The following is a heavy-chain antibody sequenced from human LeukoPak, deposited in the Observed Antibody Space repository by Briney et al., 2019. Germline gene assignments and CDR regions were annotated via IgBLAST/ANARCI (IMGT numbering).Heavy chain of an antibody. CDR2: IYYSGST. V-gene: IGHV4-59*01. CDR3: ARDSGLDAFDI. D-gene: IGHD3-10*01. CDR1: XGXXXSXX. J-gene: IGHJ3*02. Sequence: CTVXXGXXXSXXWSWXXQXPXXXXXWIGYIYYSGSTNYNPSLKSRVTISVDTSKNQFSLKLSSVTAADTAVYYCARDSGLDAFDIWGQGTMVTVSP.